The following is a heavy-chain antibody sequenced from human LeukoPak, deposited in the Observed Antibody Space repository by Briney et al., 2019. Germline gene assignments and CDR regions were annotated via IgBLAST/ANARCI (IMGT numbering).Heavy chain of an antibody. CDR3: ARAYLNEDYFDY. V-gene: IGHV3-30*01. CDR2: ISYDGSNK. D-gene: IGHD1-1*01. Sequence: GGSLRLSCAASGFTFSSYAMHWVRQAPGKGLEWVAVISYDGSNKYYADSVKGRFTISRDNSKNTLYLQMNSLRAEDTAVYYCARAYLNEDYFDYWGQGTLVTVSS. J-gene: IGHJ4*02. CDR1: GFTFSSYA.